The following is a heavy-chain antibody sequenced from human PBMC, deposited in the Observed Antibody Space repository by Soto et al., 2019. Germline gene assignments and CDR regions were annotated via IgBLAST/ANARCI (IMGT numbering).Heavy chain of an antibody. CDR1: GGSISRGDYY. J-gene: IGHJ6*02. Sequence: PSETLSLTCTVSGGSISRGDYYWSWIRQPPGQGMEWIGYMYNTGSTVYNPSFKSRVTISVDTSKNQFSLKLNSVTAADTAVYYCARDLWGYCGTDCYPLDVWGQGTTVTVSS. CDR3: ARDLWGYCGTDCYPLDV. CDR2: MYNTGST. V-gene: IGHV4-61*08. D-gene: IGHD2-21*02.